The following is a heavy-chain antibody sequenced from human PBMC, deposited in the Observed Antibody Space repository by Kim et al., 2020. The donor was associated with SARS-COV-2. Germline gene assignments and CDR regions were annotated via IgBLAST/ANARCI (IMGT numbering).Heavy chain of an antibody. CDR1: GGTFSSYA. Sequence: ASVKVSCKASGGTFSSYAISWVRQAPGQGLEWMGGIIPIFGTANYAQKFQGRVTITADESTSTAYMELSSLRSEDTAVYYCARARVGVVVVAATPSAFDIWGQGTMVTVSS. D-gene: IGHD2-15*01. J-gene: IGHJ3*02. V-gene: IGHV1-69*13. CDR2: IIPIFGTA. CDR3: ARARVGVVVVAATPSAFDI.